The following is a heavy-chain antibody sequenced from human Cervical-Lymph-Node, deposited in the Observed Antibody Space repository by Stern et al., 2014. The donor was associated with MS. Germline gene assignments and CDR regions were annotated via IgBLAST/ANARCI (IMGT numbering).Heavy chain of an antibody. CDR1: GFTFSTYW. V-gene: IGHV3-7*01. J-gene: IGHJ6*02. CDR2: IKQDGSEK. D-gene: IGHD2-2*01. CDR3: ARDPADYCTRPSCVYYYGLDV. Sequence: EVQLEESGGGLVQPGGSLRLSCTASGFTFSTYWMTWVRQAPGKGLEWVANIKQDGSEKYYVDTVKGRFTISRDNGKNSLYLQMNSLRAEDTAVYYCARDPADYCTRPSCVYYYGLDVWGQGTTVTVSS.